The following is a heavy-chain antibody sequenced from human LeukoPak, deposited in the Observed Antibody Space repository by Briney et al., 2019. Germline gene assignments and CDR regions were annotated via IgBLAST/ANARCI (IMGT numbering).Heavy chain of an antibody. Sequence: SETLSLTCTVSGGSISSSSYYWGWIRQPPGKGLEWIGSIYYSGSTYYNPSLKSRVTILVDTSKNQFSLKLSSVTAADTAVYYCARGVVTIDDFDYWGQGTLVTVSS. D-gene: IGHD5-12*01. V-gene: IGHV4-39*07. J-gene: IGHJ4*02. CDR3: ARGVVTIDDFDY. CDR2: IYYSGST. CDR1: GGSISSSSYY.